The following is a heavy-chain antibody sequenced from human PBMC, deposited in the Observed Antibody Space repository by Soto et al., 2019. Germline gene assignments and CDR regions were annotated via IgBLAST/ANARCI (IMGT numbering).Heavy chain of an antibody. CDR2: IRSKANSYAT. D-gene: IGHD2-2*01. J-gene: IGHJ6*03. CDR3: TRLYCSSTSCPFPYYYYMDV. V-gene: IGHV3-73*01. Sequence: EVQLVESGGGLVQPGGSLKLSCAASGFTFSGSAMHWVRQASGKGLEWVGRIRSKANSYATAYAASVKGRFTISRDDSKNTAYLQMNSLKTEDTAVYYCTRLYCSSTSCPFPYYYYMDVWGKGTTVTVSS. CDR1: GFTFSGSA.